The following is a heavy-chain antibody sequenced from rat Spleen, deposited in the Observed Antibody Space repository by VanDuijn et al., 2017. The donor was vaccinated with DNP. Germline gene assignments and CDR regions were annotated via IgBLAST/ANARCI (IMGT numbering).Heavy chain of an antibody. CDR1: GFTFSNYD. J-gene: IGHJ3*01. D-gene: IGHD1-11*01. V-gene: IGHV5-25*01. CDR2: ISPSGGST. CDR3: ARPNYVGYEGWFAY. Sequence: EVQLVESGGGLVQPGRSLKLSCAASGFTFSNYDMAWVRQAPTKGLEWVAAISPSGGSTYYRDSVKGRFTVSRDNTKSSLYLQMDSLRSEDTATYYCARPNYVGYEGWFAYWGQGTLVTVSS.